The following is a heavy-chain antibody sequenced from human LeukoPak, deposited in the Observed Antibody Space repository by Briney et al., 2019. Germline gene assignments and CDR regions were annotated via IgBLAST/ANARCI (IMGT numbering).Heavy chain of an antibody. J-gene: IGHJ4*02. CDR3: WVRVTSDYFDY. V-gene: IGHV1-18*01. CDR1: GYTFSSYG. Sequence: ASVKVSCKASGYTFSSYGLSWVRQAPGQGLEWMGWISAYNGNTNYAQKLQGRVTMTTDTSTSTAYMELRSLRSDDTAVYYCWVRVTSDYFDYWGQGTLVTVSS. CDR2: ISAYNGNT. D-gene: IGHD4-11*01.